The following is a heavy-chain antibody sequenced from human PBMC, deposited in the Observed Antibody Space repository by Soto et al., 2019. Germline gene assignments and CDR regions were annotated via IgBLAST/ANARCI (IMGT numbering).Heavy chain of an antibody. CDR3: ARRWGGVFDI. Sequence: QVQLQESGPGLVKPPETLSLTCTVSGGSISSYYWSWIRQPPGKGLEWIGYTYYSGSTNYNPSLKSRVTISVDTSKNQFSLKLSSVTAADTAVYYCARRWGGVFDIGGQGTMVTVSS. V-gene: IGHV4-59*08. CDR2: TYYSGST. J-gene: IGHJ3*02. CDR1: GGSISSYY. D-gene: IGHD1-26*01.